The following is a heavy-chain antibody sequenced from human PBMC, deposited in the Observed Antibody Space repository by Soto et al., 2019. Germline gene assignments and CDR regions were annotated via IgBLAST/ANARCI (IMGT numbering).Heavy chain of an antibody. J-gene: IGHJ6*02. Sequence: GGSLRLSCAASGFTFSNAWMNWVRQAPGKGLEWVGRIKSKTDGGTTDYAAPVKGRFTISRDDSKNTLNLQMNSLKTEDTAVNYCITAGVRWSHGRGYYGMDAWAQGITVTVSS. CDR3: ITAGVRWSHGRGYYGMDA. CDR1: GFTFSNAW. V-gene: IGHV3-15*07. CDR2: IKSKTDGGTT. D-gene: IGHD3-10*01.